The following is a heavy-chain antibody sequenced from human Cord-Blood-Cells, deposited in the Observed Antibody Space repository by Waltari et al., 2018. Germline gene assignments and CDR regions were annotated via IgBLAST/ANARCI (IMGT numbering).Heavy chain of an antibody. V-gene: IGHV3-30-3*01. Sequence: QVQLVESGGGVVQPGRSLRLSCAASGFTFSSYAMHWVRQAPGKGLEWVAVISYDGSNKYYADSVKGRFTISRDNSKNTLYLQMNSLRAEDTAVYYCAAGIIAAAVPLLADDYWGQGTLVTVSS. CDR2: ISYDGSNK. CDR3: AAGIIAAAVPLLADDY. CDR1: GFTFSSYA. D-gene: IGHD6-13*01. J-gene: IGHJ4*02.